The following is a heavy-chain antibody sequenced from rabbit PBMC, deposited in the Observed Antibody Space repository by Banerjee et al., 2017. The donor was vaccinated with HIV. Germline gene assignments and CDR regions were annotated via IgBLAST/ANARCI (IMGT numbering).Heavy chain of an antibody. CDR3: ARDLAGVIGWNFNL. J-gene: IGHJ4*01. V-gene: IGHV1S45*01. CDR2: IYTSSGRT. D-gene: IGHD4-1*01. CDR1: GFDISYYH. Sequence: QEQLEESGGGLVQPGGSLTLSCTASGFDISYYHMGWVRQAPGKGLEWIGLIYTSSGRTTYASWAKGRFTISKTSSTTVTLQMTSLTAADTATYFCARDLAGVIGWNFNLWGPGTLVTVS.